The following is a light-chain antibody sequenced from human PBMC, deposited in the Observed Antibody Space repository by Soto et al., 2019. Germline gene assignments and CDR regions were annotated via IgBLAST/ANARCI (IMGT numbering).Light chain of an antibody. J-gene: IGLJ1*01. CDR2: EVS. Sequence: QAVLTQPASVSGSLGQSITISCTGTSTDFGGQNYVSWYQQHPGRAPKLILYEVSNRPSGVSNRFSGSKSGNTASLTISGLQADDVADYYCSSYTDVVTLEVFGPGTKVTVL. CDR1: STDFGGQNY. CDR3: SSYTDVVTLEV. V-gene: IGLV2-14*01.